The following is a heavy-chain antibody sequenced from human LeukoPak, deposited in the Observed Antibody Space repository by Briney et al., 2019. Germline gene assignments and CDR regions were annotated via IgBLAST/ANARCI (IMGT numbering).Heavy chain of an antibody. D-gene: IGHD4/OR15-4a*01. CDR1: GFTFSNYA. CDR2: ISGSGGST. Sequence: GGSLRLSCAASGFTFSNYAMSWVRQAPGKGLEWVSAISGSGGSTYYADSVKGRFTISRHNSKNTLYLQMNSLRAEDPAVYYCARRAGAYSHPYDYWGQGTLVTVSS. V-gene: IGHV3-23*01. J-gene: IGHJ4*02. CDR3: ARRAGAYSHPYDY.